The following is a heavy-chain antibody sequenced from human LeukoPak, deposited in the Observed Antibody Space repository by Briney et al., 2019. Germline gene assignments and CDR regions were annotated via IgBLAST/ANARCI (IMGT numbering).Heavy chain of an antibody. CDR3: ARELSASYSFNYYGMDV. Sequence: GGSLRLSCAASGFTFNSHEMNWVRQAPGKGLEWLSYISSSSSSVNYADSVKGRFTVSRDNAKNSLYLQMRGLTVEDTAIYYCARELSASYSFNYYGMDVWGQGTTVTVSS. J-gene: IGHJ6*02. V-gene: IGHV3-48*03. CDR1: GFTFNSHE. CDR2: ISSSSSSV. D-gene: IGHD1-26*01.